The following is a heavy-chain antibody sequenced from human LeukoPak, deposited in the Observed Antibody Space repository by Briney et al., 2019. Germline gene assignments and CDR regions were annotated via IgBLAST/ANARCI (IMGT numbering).Heavy chain of an antibody. Sequence: PGGSLRLSCAASGFTFDDYGMSWVRQAPGKGLEWVSGINWNGGSTGYADSVKGRFTISRDNAKNSLYLQMKSLRAEDTALYYCARGDYSNWPPFGPNDYWGQGTLVPGSS. CDR1: GFTFDDYG. CDR2: INWNGGST. V-gene: IGHV3-20*04. D-gene: IGHD4-11*01. CDR3: ARGDYSNWPPFGPNDY. J-gene: IGHJ4*02.